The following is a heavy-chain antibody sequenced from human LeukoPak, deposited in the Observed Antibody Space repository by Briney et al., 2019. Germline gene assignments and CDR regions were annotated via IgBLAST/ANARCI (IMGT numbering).Heavy chain of an antibody. CDR1: GGSISSYY. Sequence: SETLSLTCTVSGGSISSYYWSWIRQPPGKGLEWIGYIYYSGSTNYNPSLKSRVTISVDTSKNQFSLKLSSVTAADTAVYYCARSRVFGESIDYWSQGTLVTVSS. D-gene: IGHD3-10*02. CDR3: ARSRVFGESIDY. V-gene: IGHV4-59*01. CDR2: IYYSGST. J-gene: IGHJ4*02.